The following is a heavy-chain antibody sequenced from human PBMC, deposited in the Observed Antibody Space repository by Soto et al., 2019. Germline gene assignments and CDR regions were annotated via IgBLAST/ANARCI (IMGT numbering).Heavy chain of an antibody. V-gene: IGHV1-18*01. J-gene: IGHJ4*02. CDR2: ISNHTGNT. Sequence: QVQLVQSGAEVKKPGASVRVSCKASGYTFDPYGLNWVRQAPGQGLEWMGWISNHTGNTDYPQRFQGRVTMTTDKSTSTAFLDLRSLTADDTAVYYCVRDVSVSSGSFSGYWGQGTLVSVSS. CDR1: GYTFDPYG. CDR3: VRDVSVSSGSFSGY. D-gene: IGHD1-1*01.